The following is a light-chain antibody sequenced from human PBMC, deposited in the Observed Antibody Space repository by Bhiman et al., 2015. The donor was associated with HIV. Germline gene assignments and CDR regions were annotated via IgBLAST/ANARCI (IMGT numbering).Light chain of an antibody. CDR1: SSNLGANYD. J-gene: IGLJ1*01. V-gene: IGLV1-40*01. Sequence: QSVLTQPPVVSGAPGQRVTISCTGSSSNLGANYDVHWYQQLPGTAPKLLIYGNNNRASGVPDRFSGSKSGTSASLAITGLQAEDEADYYCQSYDSSLSGYVFGTGTKVTVL. CDR2: GNN. CDR3: QSYDSSLSGYV.